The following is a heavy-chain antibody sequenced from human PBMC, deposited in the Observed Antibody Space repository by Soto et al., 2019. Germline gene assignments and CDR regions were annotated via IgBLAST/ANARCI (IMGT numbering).Heavy chain of an antibody. V-gene: IGHV3-23*01. CDR3: GKCRPIAAW. CDR1: GFSFSTYA. D-gene: IGHD6-13*01. J-gene: IGHJ4*02. CDR2: ISGSADST. Sequence: EVQLLESGGGLVQPGGSLRLSCVASGFSFSTYAMSWVRQAPGKGLEWVSAISGSADSTYYADSVKGRFAISRDNSKNTRYLQMNSLRAEDTAVYYCGKCRPIAAWGGQGTLVSVSS.